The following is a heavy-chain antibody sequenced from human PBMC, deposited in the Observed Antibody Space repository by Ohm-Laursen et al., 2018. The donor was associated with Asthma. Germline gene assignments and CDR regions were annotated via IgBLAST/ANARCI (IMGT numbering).Heavy chain of an antibody. CDR2: ISYDGSNK. V-gene: IGHV3-30*18. D-gene: IGHD6-19*01. CDR1: GFTFSSYG. J-gene: IGHJ4*02. Sequence: SLRLSCTASGFTFSSYGMHWVRQAPGKGLEWVAVISYDGSNKYYADSVKGRFTISRDNSKNTLYLQMNSLRAEDTAVYYCAKESMAVAGFDYWGQGTLVSVSS. CDR3: AKESMAVAGFDY.